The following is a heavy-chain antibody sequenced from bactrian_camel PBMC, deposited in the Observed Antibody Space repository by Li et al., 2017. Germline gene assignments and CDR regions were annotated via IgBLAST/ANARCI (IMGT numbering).Heavy chain of an antibody. J-gene: IGHJ4*01. CDR3: AADRKDPDHSDYDGPSPRLELWEYHY. D-gene: IGHD4*01. CDR1: GDTYV. CDR2: IYLDGGHT. Sequence: HVQLVESGGGSVPAGGSLRLSCAASGDTYVMGWFRQAPGEAREGVASIYLDGGHTYYVDSVKGRFTISLDNAKNVVYLHMNSLQPEDTAMYYCAADRKDPDHSDYDGPSPRLELWEYHYWGQGTQVTVS. V-gene: IGHV3S6*01.